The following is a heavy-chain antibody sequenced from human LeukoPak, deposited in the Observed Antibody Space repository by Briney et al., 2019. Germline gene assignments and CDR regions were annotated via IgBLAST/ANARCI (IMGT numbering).Heavy chain of an antibody. CDR3: AREDDFWTGLDYYFDY. CDR2: ISYDGSNK. D-gene: IGHD3-3*01. V-gene: IGHV3-30-3*01. J-gene: IGHJ4*02. Sequence: PGRSLRLSCAASGFTFSSYAMHWVRQAAGKGLECVAVISYDGSNKYYADSVKGRFTISRDNSKNTLYLQMNSLIAEDTAVYYCAREDDFWTGLDYYFDYWGQGTLVTASS. CDR1: GFTFSSYA.